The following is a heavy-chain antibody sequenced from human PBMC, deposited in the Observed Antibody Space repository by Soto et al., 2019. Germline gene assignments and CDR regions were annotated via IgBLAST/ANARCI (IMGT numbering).Heavy chain of an antibody. D-gene: IGHD3-3*01. CDR2: VSTTGKA. CDR3: ARDNNAFWSLYPLAFDY. J-gene: IGHJ4*02. V-gene: IGHV4-4*07. CDR1: VGPLTKYY. Sequence: PSETLPLTCTVYVGPLTKYYWSWIRQPAGKGLDWIGRVSTTGKAVSKASLRSRLTMSVDTSKNQFSLRLTSVTAADTAGYYCARDNNAFWSLYPLAFDYWGQGALVTVSS.